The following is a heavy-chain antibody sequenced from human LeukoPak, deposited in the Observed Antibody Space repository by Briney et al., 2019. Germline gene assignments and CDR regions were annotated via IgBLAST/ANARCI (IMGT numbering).Heavy chain of an antibody. CDR2: ISSSGSTI. J-gene: IGHJ4*02. Sequence: GGSLRLSCAASGFSFSSSEMIWVRQAPGRGLEWVSNISSSGSTIYYADSVKGRFTISRDNAKNSLYLQMNSLRVEDTAVYYCAREVRVTTVLDYWGQGTQVTVFS. CDR1: GFSFSSSE. V-gene: IGHV3-48*03. CDR3: AREVRVTTVLDY. D-gene: IGHD4-17*01.